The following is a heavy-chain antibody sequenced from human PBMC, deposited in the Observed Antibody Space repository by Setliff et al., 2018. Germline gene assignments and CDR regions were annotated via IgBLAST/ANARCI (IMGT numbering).Heavy chain of an antibody. CDR2: IDHSGRT. CDR1: GASFSNYY. D-gene: IGHD3-9*01. V-gene: IGHV4-34*01. Sequence: SETLSLTCTVYGASFSNYYWGWVRQPPEERLEWIGEIDHSGRTKYNPSLKGRVTISVDTSKNQFSLRLSSVTAADTAVYYCAKERYFDWFFENWGQGTLVTVSS. J-gene: IGHJ4*02. CDR3: AKERYFDWFFEN.